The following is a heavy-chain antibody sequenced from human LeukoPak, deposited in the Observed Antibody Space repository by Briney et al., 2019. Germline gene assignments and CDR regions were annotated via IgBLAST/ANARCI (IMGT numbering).Heavy chain of an antibody. CDR2: TNPNSGGT. V-gene: IGHV1-2*02. D-gene: IGHD3-22*01. Sequence: ASVKVSCKASAYTFTGYYMHWVRQAPGQGLEWMGCTNPNSGGTNYAQKFQGRVTMTRDTSISTAYMELSRLRSDDTAVYYCARDLYDSSGTDAFDIWGQGTMVTVSS. J-gene: IGHJ3*02. CDR3: ARDLYDSSGTDAFDI. CDR1: AYTFTGYY.